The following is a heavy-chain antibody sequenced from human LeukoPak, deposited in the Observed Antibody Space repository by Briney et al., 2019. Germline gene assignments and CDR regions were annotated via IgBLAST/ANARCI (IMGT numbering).Heavy chain of an antibody. Sequence: SETLSLTCTVSGGSISSYYWSWIRQPPGEGLEWIGYIYYSGSTNYNPSLKSRVTISVDTSKNQFSLKLTSVTAADTAVYYCARAPYASNLDYWGQGTLVTVSS. J-gene: IGHJ4*02. CDR1: GGSISSYY. D-gene: IGHD2-2*01. CDR2: IYYSGST. V-gene: IGHV4-59*01. CDR3: ARAPYASNLDY.